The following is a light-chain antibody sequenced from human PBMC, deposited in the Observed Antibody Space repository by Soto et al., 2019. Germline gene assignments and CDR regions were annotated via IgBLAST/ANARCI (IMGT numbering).Light chain of an antibody. CDR1: SSNFGAGHD. CDR2: GNT. CDR3: QSYDSSLSGGV. Sequence: QSVLTQPPSVSGAPGQRVTISCTGSSSNFGAGHDAHWYQQLPGTAPKLLICGNTNRPSGVPDRFSGSKSGTSASLAITGLQAEDEADYYCQSYDSSLSGGVFGGGTKVTVL. J-gene: IGLJ3*02. V-gene: IGLV1-40*01.